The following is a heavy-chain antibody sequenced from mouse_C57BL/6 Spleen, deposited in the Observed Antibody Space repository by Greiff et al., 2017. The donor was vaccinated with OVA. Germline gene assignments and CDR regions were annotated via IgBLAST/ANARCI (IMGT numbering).Heavy chain of an antibody. CDR3: ARHGEVPPFAY. CDR1: GFTFSSYG. D-gene: IGHD2-14*01. Sequence: EVQGVESGGDLVKPGGSLKLSCAASGFTFSSYGMSWVRQTPDKRLEWVATISSGGSYTYYPDSVKGRFTISRDNAKNTLYLQMSSLKSEDTAMYYCARHGEVPPFAYWGQGTLVTVSA. CDR2: ISSGGSYT. J-gene: IGHJ3*01. V-gene: IGHV5-6*01.